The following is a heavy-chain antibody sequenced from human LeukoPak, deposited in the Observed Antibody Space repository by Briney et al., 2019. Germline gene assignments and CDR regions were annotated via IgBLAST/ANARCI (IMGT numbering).Heavy chain of an antibody. V-gene: IGHV3-30*01. CDR2: ISYDGSNK. Sequence: GGSLRLSCAASRFTFSSYAMHWVRQAPGKGLEWVAVISYDGSNKYYADSVKGRFTISRDNSKNTLYLQMNSLRAEDTAVYYCARGRNSSSSRAYFDYWGQGTLVTVSS. CDR3: ARGRNSSSSRAYFDY. CDR1: RFTFSSYA. D-gene: IGHD6-6*01. J-gene: IGHJ4*02.